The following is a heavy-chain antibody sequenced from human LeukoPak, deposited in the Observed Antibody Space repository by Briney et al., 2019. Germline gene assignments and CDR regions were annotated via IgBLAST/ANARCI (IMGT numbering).Heavy chain of an antibody. Sequence: SETRSLTCTVSGDSISSYYWSWIRQPPGKGLEWIGYIYYSGGTDYNPSLKSRVTISVDTSKNQFSLKLRSVTAADTAVYYCARHVRISGSYDASDFWGQGTMVTVSP. CDR3: ARHVRISGSYDASDF. D-gene: IGHD3-3*02. V-gene: IGHV4-59*08. CDR2: IYYSGGT. J-gene: IGHJ3*01. CDR1: GDSISSYY.